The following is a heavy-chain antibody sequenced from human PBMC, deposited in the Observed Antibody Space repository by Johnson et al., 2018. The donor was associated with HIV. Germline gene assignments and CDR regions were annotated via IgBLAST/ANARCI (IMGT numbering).Heavy chain of an antibody. Sequence: SSYWMSWVRQAPGKGLEWVANIKQDGSEKYYVDSVKGRFTISRDNAKNSLYLQMNSLRAEDTAVYYCAKDRRYDSSGYYPDAFDIWGQGTMVTVSS. V-gene: IGHV3-7*05. CDR2: IKQDGSEK. J-gene: IGHJ3*02. CDR1: SSYW. CDR3: AKDRRYDSSGYYPDAFDI. D-gene: IGHD3-22*01.